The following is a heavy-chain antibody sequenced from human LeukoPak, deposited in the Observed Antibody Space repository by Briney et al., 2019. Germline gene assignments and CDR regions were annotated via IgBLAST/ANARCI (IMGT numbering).Heavy chain of an antibody. Sequence: GGSLRLSCAASGFTVSSNYMSWVRQAPGKGLEWVSVIYSGGSTYYADSVKGRFTISRDNSKNTLYLQMNSLRAEDTAVYYCARSSKGYYYYYYGMDVWGQGTTVTVSS. CDR1: GFTVSSNY. CDR2: IYSGGST. V-gene: IGHV3-53*01. J-gene: IGHJ6*02. CDR3: ARSSKGYYYYYYGMDV.